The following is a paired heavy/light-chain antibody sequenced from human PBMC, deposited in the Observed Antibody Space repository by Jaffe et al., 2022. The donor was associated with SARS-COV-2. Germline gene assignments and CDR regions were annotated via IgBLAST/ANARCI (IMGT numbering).Heavy chain of an antibody. V-gene: IGHV4-39*01. Sequence: QLHLQESGPGLVKPSETLSLTCTVSGGSITSYNYYWAWIRQPPGKGLEWIGTIYFFGSTYPFSKITYNNPSLKSRVSMSVDTSKNQFSLNLSSVTAADTAVYYCARLISGSGQFFWGQGTLVTVSS. CDR2: IYFFGSTYPFSKIT. CDR3: ARLISGSGQFF. CDR1: GGSITSYNYY. J-gene: IGHJ4*02. D-gene: IGHD3-10*01.
Light chain of an antibody. J-gene: IGLJ3*02. CDR1: SSDVGNYNL. CDR3: CSHAGSHTWV. Sequence: QSALTQPASVSGSPGQSITISCTGTSSDVGNYNLVSWYQHLPGKAPKLIIYEDNKRPSGVSNRFSGSKSANTASLTISGLQAEDESDYYCCSHAGSHTWVFGGGTSLAVL. V-gene: IGLV2-23*01. CDR2: EDN.